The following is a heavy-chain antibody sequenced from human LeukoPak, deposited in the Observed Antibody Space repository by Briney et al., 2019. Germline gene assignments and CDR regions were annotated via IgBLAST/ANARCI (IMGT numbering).Heavy chain of an antibody. J-gene: IGHJ4*02. D-gene: IGHD3-9*01. CDR1: GGSISSYY. Sequence: PSETLSLTYTVSGGSISSYYWSWIRQPPGKGLEWIGYIYYSGSTNYNPSLKSRVTISVDTSKNQFSLKLSSVTAADTAVYYCARVMDILTGYSYFDYWGQGTLVTVSS. CDR2: IYYSGST. V-gene: IGHV4-59*01. CDR3: ARVMDILTGYSYFDY.